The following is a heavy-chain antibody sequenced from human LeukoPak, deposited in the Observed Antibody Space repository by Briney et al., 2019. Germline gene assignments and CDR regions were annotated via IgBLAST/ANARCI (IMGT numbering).Heavy chain of an antibody. CDR3: ARAPTVLVGYCSSSSCQADY. CDR2: ISYDGSNK. J-gene: IGHJ4*02. CDR1: GFTFSSYG. Sequence: GGSLRLSCAASGFTFSSYGMHWVRQAPGKGLEWVAVISYDGSNKYYADSVKGRFTISRDNSNNTLYLQMHSLRVEDTAVYYCARAPTVLVGYCSSSSCQADYWGQGTLVTVSS. V-gene: IGHV3-30*03. D-gene: IGHD2-2*01.